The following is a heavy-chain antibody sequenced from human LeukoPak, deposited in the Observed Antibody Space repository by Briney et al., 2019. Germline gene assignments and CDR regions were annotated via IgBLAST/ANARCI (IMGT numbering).Heavy chain of an antibody. D-gene: IGHD3-22*01. CDR3: ARVSDSSGYSSDY. V-gene: IGHV1-69*13. J-gene: IGHJ4*02. Sequence: GASVKVSCKASGGTFSSYAISWVRQAPGQGLEWMGGIIPIFGTANYAQKFQGRVTITADESTSTAYMELNSLRAEDTAVYYCARVSDSSGYSSDYWGQGTLVTVSS. CDR1: GGTFSSYA. CDR2: IIPIFGTA.